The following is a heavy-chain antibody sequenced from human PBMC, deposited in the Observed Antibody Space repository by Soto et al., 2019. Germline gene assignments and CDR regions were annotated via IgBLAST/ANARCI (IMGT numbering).Heavy chain of an antibody. CDR3: ATEIYFDWLLYNWFDP. D-gene: IGHD3-9*01. Sequence: GASVKVSCKVSGYTLTELSMHWVRQAPGKGLEWMGGFDPEDGETIYAQKFQGRVTMTEDTSTDTAYMELSSLRSEDTAVYYCATEIYFDWLLYNWFDPWGQGTLVTVSS. V-gene: IGHV1-24*01. CDR2: FDPEDGET. J-gene: IGHJ5*02. CDR1: GYTLTELS.